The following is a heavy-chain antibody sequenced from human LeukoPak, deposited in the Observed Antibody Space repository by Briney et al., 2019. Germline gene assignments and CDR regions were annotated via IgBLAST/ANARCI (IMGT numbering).Heavy chain of an antibody. CDR3: AKDLHVRSSSTVTTGGIDS. V-gene: IGHV3-23*01. CDR2: ISNSAANV. Sequence: GGSLRLSCVASGFTFSSYAMSWVRRTPGKGLEWVSVISNSAANVYYADSVKGRFTISRDNSKNTLYLQMNSLRAEDTAVYYCAKDLHVRSSSTVTTGGIDSWGQGTLVTVSS. CDR1: GFTFSSYA. J-gene: IGHJ4*02. D-gene: IGHD4-17*01.